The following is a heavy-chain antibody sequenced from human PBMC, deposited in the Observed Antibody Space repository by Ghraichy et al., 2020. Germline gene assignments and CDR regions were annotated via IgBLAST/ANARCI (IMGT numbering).Heavy chain of an antibody. CDR1: GFTFSSYS. Sequence: GGSLRLSCAASGFTFSSYSMNWVRQAPGKGLEWVSSISSSSYIYYADSVKGRFTISRDNAKNSLYLQMNSLRAEDTAVYYCARDKYYGAGAFDIWGQGTMVTVSS. CDR3: ARDKYYGAGAFDI. CDR2: ISSSSYI. D-gene: IGHD3-10*01. J-gene: IGHJ3*02. V-gene: IGHV3-21*01.